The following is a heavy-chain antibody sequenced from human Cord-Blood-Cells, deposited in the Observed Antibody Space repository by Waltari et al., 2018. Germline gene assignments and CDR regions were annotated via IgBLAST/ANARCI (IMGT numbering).Heavy chain of an antibody. V-gene: IGHV4-39*01. Sequence: QLQLQESGPGLVKPSETLSLTCTVSGGPISSSSYYWGWIRQPPGKGLGWIGSIYYSGSTYYDPALKSRVTISVDTSKNQFSLKLSSVTAADTAVYYCARQGGLGIKYYFDYWGQGTLVTVSS. D-gene: IGHD7-27*01. CDR2: IYYSGST. CDR3: ARQGGLGIKYYFDY. J-gene: IGHJ4*02. CDR1: GGPISSSSYY.